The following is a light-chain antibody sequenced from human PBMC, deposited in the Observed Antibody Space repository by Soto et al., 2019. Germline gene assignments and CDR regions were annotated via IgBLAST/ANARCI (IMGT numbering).Light chain of an antibody. CDR2: EDN. Sequence: NFMLTQPHSVSESPGKTVTISCTRSSGSIASNYVQWYQQRPGSSPTTVIYEDNQRPSGVPDLFSGSIDSSSNSASLTISGLKTEDEADYFCQSCAGYHQVFGGGTKLTVL. V-gene: IGLV6-57*01. CDR1: SGSIASNY. J-gene: IGLJ3*02. CDR3: QSCAGYHQV.